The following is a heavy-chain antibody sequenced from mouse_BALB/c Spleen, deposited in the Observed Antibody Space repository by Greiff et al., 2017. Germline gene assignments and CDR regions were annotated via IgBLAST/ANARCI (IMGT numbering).Heavy chain of an antibody. Sequence: QVQLQQSGAELARPGASVKMSCKASGYTFTSYTMHWVKQRPGQGLEWIGYINPSSGYTNYNQKFKDKATLTADKSSSTAYMQLSSLTSEDSAVYYCANYYGSSYYYAMDYWGQGTSVTVSS. CDR2: INPSSGYT. J-gene: IGHJ4*01. CDR3: ANYYGSSYYYAMDY. D-gene: IGHD1-1*01. V-gene: IGHV1-4*01. CDR1: GYTFTSYT.